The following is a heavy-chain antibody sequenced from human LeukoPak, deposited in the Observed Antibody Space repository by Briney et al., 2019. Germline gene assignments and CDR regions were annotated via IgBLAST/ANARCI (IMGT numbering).Heavy chain of an antibody. CDR3: AKDKDVDTAMAIDY. V-gene: IGHV3-9*01. D-gene: IGHD5-18*01. CDR2: ISWNSGSI. CDR1: GFTFDDYA. Sequence: PGRSLRLSCAASGFTFDDYAMHWVRQAPGKGLEGVSGISWNSGSIGYADSVKGRFTISRDNAKNSLYLQMNSLRAEDTALYYCAKDKDVDTAMAIDYWGQGTLVTVSS. J-gene: IGHJ4*02.